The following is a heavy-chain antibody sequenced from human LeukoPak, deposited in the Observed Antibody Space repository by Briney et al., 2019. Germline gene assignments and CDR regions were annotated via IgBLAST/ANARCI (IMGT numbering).Heavy chain of an antibody. Sequence: PGGSLRLSCAASGFPFSSYSMNWVRQAPGKGLEWVSAISGSGGSTYYADSVKGRFTISRDNSKNTLYLQMNSLRAEDTAVYYCAKKQSGSYYVAFDYWGQGTLVTVSS. CDR3: AKKQSGSYYVAFDY. CDR1: GFPFSSYS. D-gene: IGHD1-26*01. CDR2: ISGSGGST. J-gene: IGHJ4*02. V-gene: IGHV3-23*01.